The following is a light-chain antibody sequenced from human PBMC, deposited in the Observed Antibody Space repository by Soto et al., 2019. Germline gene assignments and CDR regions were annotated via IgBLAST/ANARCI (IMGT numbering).Light chain of an antibody. CDR2: MAS. Sequence: DIQMTQSPSTLSASVGDRVTITCRASQSIDTWLAWYQQKPGKAPKLLIYMASNLGSGGQSRFSGGGSVTDFSLTISSRQPDDFASYFCLKYSSGSPWTFGQGTKVEVK. V-gene: IGKV1-5*03. J-gene: IGKJ1*01. CDR3: LKYSSGSPWT. CDR1: QSIDTW.